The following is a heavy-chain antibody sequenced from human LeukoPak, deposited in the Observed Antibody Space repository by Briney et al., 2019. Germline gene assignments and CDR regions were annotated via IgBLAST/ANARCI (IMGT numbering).Heavy chain of an antibody. CDR1: GFTFSSYW. CDR3: ARGKGDYYGFDP. Sequence: PGGSLRLSCAASGFTFSSYWMHWVRQAPGKGLEWIGYIYYSGSTNYNPSLKSRVTISVDTSKNQFSLKLSSVTAADTAVYYCARGKGDYYGFDPWGQGTLVTVSS. V-gene: IGHV4-59*01. J-gene: IGHJ5*02. CDR2: IYYSGST. D-gene: IGHD3-10*01.